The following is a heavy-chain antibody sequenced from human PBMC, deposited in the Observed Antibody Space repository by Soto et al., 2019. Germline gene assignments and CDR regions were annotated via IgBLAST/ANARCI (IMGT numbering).Heavy chain of an antibody. D-gene: IGHD6-6*01. J-gene: IGHJ5*02. Sequence: ETLSLTCTVSGGSISSYYWSWIRQPPGKGLEWIGYIYYSGSTNYNPSLKSRVTISVDTSKNQFSLKLSSVTAADTAVYYCARSLAARGWFDPWGQGTLVTVSS. V-gene: IGHV4-59*01. CDR2: IYYSGST. CDR3: ARSLAARGWFDP. CDR1: GGSISSYY.